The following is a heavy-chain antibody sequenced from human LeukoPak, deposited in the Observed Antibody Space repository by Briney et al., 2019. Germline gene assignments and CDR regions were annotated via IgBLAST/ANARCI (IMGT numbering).Heavy chain of an antibody. J-gene: IGHJ4*02. CDR3: AKDSYDSSGYYDY. CDR2: ISGSGGST. Sequence: TGGSLRLSCAASGFTFSSYGMSWVRQAPGKGLEWVSAISGSGGSTYYADSVKGRFTISRDNSKNTLYLQMNSLRAEDTAVYYCAKDSYDSSGYYDYWGQGTLVTVSS. D-gene: IGHD3-22*01. CDR1: GFTFSSYG. V-gene: IGHV3-23*01.